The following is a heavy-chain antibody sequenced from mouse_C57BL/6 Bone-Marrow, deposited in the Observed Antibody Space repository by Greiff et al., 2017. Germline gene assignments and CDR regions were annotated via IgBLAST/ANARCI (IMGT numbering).Heavy chain of an antibody. CDR1: GYTFTSYW. CDR2: INPSSGYT. Sequence: QVQLKESGAELAKPGASVKLSCTASGYTFTSYWMHWVKQRPGQGLEWIGYINPSSGYTTYNQKFKDKATLTADKSSRTAYMQVSSRTYEDSAVYYCARRGYYGSSYWYFDVWGTGTTVTVSS. D-gene: IGHD1-1*01. J-gene: IGHJ1*03. CDR3: ARRGYYGSSYWYFDV. V-gene: IGHV1-7*01.